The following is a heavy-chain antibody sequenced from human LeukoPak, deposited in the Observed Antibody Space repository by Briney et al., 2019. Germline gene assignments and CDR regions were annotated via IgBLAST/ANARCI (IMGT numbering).Heavy chain of an antibody. V-gene: IGHV4-59*01. CDR1: GGSISSNY. CDR2: INYSGTT. Sequence: SETLSLTCTVSGGSISSNYWSWIRQPPGKGLEWIGYINYSGTTNYNPSLKSRVSISVDTSKNQFSLKLSSVTAADTAVYYWARGAMMVGPWGQGTQVTVSS. J-gene: IGHJ5*02. D-gene: IGHD3-22*01. CDR3: ARGAMMVGP.